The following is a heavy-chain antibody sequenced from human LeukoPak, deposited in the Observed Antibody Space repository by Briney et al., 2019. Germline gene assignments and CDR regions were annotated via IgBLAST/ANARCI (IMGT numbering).Heavy chain of an antibody. CDR2: ISSSSSYI. Sequence: GGSLRLSCAASGFTFSSYSMNWVRQAPGKGLEWVSSISSSSSYIYYADSVKGRFTISRDNAKNSLYLQMNSLRAEDTAVYYCARDFSYSGSYFSADDAFDIWGQGTMVTVSS. J-gene: IGHJ3*02. CDR3: ARDFSYSGSYFSADDAFDI. CDR1: GFTFSSYS. V-gene: IGHV3-21*01. D-gene: IGHD1-26*01.